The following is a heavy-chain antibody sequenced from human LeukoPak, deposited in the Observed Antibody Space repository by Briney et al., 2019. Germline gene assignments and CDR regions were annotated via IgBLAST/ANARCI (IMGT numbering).Heavy chain of an antibody. CDR2: ISGSGGST. D-gene: IGHD3-16*01. Sequence: PGGSLRLSCAASGFTSSSYAMSWVRQAPGKGLEWVSAISGSGGSTYYADSVKGRFTLSRDNSRDTLYLQMNSLRAEDTAVYYCAKGYYDYVWGSYYFDYWGQGTLVTVSS. CDR1: GFTSSSYA. CDR3: AKGYYDYVWGSYYFDY. V-gene: IGHV3-23*01. J-gene: IGHJ4*02.